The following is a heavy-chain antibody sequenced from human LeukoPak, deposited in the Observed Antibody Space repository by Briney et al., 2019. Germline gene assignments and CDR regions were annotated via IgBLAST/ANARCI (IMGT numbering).Heavy chain of an antibody. Sequence: PGGSLRLSCTSSGFSFIFSTYWMSWVRQAPGKGLEWVANIKPDGSEKYYMDSVKGRFTTSRDNAKNSLYLQMNSLRAEDTAVYYCAELGITMIGGVWGKGTTVTISS. CDR2: IKPDGSEK. J-gene: IGHJ6*04. CDR1: GFSFIFSTYW. CDR3: AELGITMIGGV. V-gene: IGHV3-7*01. D-gene: IGHD3-10*02.